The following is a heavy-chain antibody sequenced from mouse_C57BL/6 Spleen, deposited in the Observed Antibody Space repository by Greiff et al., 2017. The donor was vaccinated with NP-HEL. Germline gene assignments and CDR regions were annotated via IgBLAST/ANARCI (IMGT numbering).Heavy chain of an antibody. CDR3: ARSAFYYDYDEGAWFAY. J-gene: IGHJ3*01. Sequence: QVQLKQPGAELVMPGASVKLSCKASGYTFTSYWMHWVKQRPGQGLEWIGEIDPSDSYTNYNQKFKGKSTLTVDKSSSTAYMQLSSLTSEDSAVYYCARSAFYYDYDEGAWFAYWGQGTLVTVSA. V-gene: IGHV1-69*01. CDR1: GYTFTSYW. CDR2: IDPSDSYT. D-gene: IGHD2-4*01.